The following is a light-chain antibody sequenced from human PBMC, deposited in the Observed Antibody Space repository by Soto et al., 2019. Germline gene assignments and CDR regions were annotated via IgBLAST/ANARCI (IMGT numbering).Light chain of an antibody. V-gene: IGLV2-18*02. J-gene: IGLJ1*01. CDR2: EVS. CDR3: YSYTRSSTYV. CDR1: SSDVGYYNG. Sequence: QSVLTQPPSVSGSPGQSVTISCTGTSSDVGYYNGVSWYQQSPGTAPKLMIYEVSNRPSGVPDRFSGSKSGNTASLTISGLQTEDEADYYCYSYTRSSTYVFGTGTKLTVL.